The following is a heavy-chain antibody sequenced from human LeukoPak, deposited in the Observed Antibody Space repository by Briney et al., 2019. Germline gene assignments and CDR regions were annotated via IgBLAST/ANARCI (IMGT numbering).Heavy chain of an antibody. CDR1: GFTFSSYG. V-gene: IGHV3-33*01. CDR2: TWYDGSNK. D-gene: IGHD6-6*01. Sequence: GGSLRLSCAASGFTFSSYGMHWVRQAPGKGLEWVAVTWYDGSNKYYADSVKGRFTISRDNSKNTLYLQMNSLRAEDTAVYYCARDLAARSEYFQHWGQGTLVTVSS. J-gene: IGHJ1*01. CDR3: ARDLAARSEYFQH.